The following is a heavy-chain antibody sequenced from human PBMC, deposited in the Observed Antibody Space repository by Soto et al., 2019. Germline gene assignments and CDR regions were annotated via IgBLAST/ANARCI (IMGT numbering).Heavy chain of an antibody. D-gene: IGHD3-22*01. Sequence: ASLKVSCKASGGTFSSYTISWVRQAPGQGLEWMGRIIPILGIANYAQKFQGRVTITADKSTSTAYMELSSLRSEDTAVYYCARGYYYDSSGPYPFDPWGQGTLVTVS. V-gene: IGHV1-69*02. CDR2: IIPILGIA. J-gene: IGHJ5*02. CDR3: ARGYYYDSSGPYPFDP. CDR1: GGTFSSYT.